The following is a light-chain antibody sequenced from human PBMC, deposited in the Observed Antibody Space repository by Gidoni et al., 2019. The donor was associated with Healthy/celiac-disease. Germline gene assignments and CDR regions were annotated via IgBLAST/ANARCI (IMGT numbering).Light chain of an antibody. Sequence: QSALTQPRLVSGSPGQSVTISCTGTSSDVGGYNYVSWYQQHPGKAPKLMIYDVSKRPSGVPDRFSGSKSGNTASLTISGLQAEDEADYYCCSYAGSYTLGVFGGGTKLTVL. V-gene: IGLV2-11*01. CDR3: CSYAGSYTLGV. CDR2: DVS. CDR1: SSDVGGYNY. J-gene: IGLJ2*01.